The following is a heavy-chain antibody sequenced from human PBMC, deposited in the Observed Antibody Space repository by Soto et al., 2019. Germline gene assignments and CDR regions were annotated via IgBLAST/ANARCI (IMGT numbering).Heavy chain of an antibody. V-gene: IGHV1-69*13. Sequence: SVKVSCKASGGTFSSYAISWVRQAPGQGLEWMGGIIPIFGTANYAQKFQGRVTITADESTSTAYMELSSLRSEDTAVYYCAKDILRDDSSGYYPWYFDYWGQGTLVTVSS. D-gene: IGHD3-22*01. CDR3: AKDILRDDSSGYYPWYFDY. CDR1: GGTFSSYA. J-gene: IGHJ4*02. CDR2: IIPIFGTA.